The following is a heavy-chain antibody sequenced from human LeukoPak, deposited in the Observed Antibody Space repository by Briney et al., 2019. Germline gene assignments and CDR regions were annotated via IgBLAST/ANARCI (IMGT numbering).Heavy chain of an antibody. Sequence: SETLSLTCTVSGGSISSYYWSWIRQPPGKGLERIGYMYHSGTTHYNPSLKSRVTISVDRSKNQFSLKLSSVTAADTAVYYCVRGYYYDSSGYWVRAFDIWGQGTMVTVSS. J-gene: IGHJ3*02. V-gene: IGHV4-59*12. CDR2: MYHSGTT. D-gene: IGHD3-22*01. CDR3: VRGYYYDSSGYWVRAFDI. CDR1: GGSISSYY.